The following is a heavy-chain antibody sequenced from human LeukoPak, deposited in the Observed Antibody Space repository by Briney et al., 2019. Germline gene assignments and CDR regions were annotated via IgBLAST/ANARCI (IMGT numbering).Heavy chain of an antibody. V-gene: IGHV4-59*01. CDR2: IYYSGSN. CDR1: GCSSCSYY. J-gene: IGHJ4*02. Sequence: SETLSLTCSVYGCSSCSYYWGWIQQGQGNGLEGSVNIYYSGSNNSNPSLKSLATISVDTSKTQFSLKLSSVTDADTDVYYCARVYISSWYRSSYFGDWGQRTLVTVSS. D-gene: IGHD6-13*01. CDR3: ARVYISSWYRSSYFGD.